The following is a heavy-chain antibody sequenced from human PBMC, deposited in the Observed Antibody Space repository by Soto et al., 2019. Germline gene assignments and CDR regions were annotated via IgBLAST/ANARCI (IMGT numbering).Heavy chain of an antibody. D-gene: IGHD5-18*01. CDR1: RFTFSSYA. CDR2: ISYDGSNK. Sequence: QVQLVESGGGVVQPGRSLRLSCAASRFTFSSYAMHWVRQAPGKGLEWVAVISYDGSNKYYADSVKGRFTISRDNSKNTLYLQMNSLRAEDTAVYYCARGGPSTAMVEYYGMDVWGQGTTVTVSS. V-gene: IGHV3-30-3*01. J-gene: IGHJ6*02. CDR3: ARGGPSTAMVEYYGMDV.